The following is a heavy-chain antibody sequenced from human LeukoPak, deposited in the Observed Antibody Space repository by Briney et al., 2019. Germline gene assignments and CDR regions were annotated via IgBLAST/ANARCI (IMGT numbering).Heavy chain of an antibody. CDR2: ISSSGSTI. Sequence: PGGSRRLSCAASGFTFSDYYMSWIRQAPGKGLEWVSYISSSGSTIYYADSVKGRFTISRDNAKNTLYLQMNSLRAEDTAVYYCGYYDTSGYYDNDYWGQGTLVTVSS. V-gene: IGHV3-11*01. J-gene: IGHJ4*02. D-gene: IGHD3-22*01. CDR3: GYYDTSGYYDNDY. CDR1: GFTFSDYY.